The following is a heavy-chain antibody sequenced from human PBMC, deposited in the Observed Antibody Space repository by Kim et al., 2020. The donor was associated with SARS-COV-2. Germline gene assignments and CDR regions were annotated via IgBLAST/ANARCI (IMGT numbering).Heavy chain of an antibody. CDR2: INPNSGGT. Sequence: ASVKVSCKASGYTFTGYYMHWVRQAPGQGLEWMGWINPNSGGTNYAQKFQGRVTMTRDTSISTAYMELSRLRSDDTAVYYCARNDYYDFWSGYYTGNYYFDYWGQGTLVTVSS. V-gene: IGHV1-2*02. J-gene: IGHJ4*02. CDR1: GYTFTGYY. CDR3: ARNDYYDFWSGYYTGNYYFDY. D-gene: IGHD3-3*01.